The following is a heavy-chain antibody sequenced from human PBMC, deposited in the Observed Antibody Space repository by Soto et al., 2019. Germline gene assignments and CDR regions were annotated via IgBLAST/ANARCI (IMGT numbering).Heavy chain of an antibody. CDR3: ARRYCISTSCYRAWDP. CDR1: GYSFTSYW. Sequence: PGESLKISCKGSGYSFTSYWIGWVRQMPGKGLEWMGIIYPGDSDTRYSPSFQGQVTISADKSISTAYLQWSSLKASDTAMYYCARRYCISTSCYRAWDPWGQGTLVTVS. CDR2: IYPGDSDT. V-gene: IGHV5-51*01. D-gene: IGHD2-2*02. J-gene: IGHJ5*02.